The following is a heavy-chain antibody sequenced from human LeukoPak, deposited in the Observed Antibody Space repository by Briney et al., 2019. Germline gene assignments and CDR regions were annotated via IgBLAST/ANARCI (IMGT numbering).Heavy chain of an antibody. Sequence: PSQTLSLTCTVSGGSISSGDYYGNWIRQPPGKGLEWIGHIYYSGSTYYNPPLKSRVTISVDTSKNQFSLKLSSVTAADTAVYFCARETGLYYFDYWGQGTLVTVSS. J-gene: IGHJ4*02. CDR2: IYYSGST. CDR1: GGSISSGDYY. V-gene: IGHV4-30-4*01. D-gene: IGHD1-14*01. CDR3: ARETGLYYFDY.